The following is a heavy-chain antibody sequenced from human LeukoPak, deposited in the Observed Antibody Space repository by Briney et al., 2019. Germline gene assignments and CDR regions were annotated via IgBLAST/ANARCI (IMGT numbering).Heavy chain of an antibody. CDR1: GFTFRSYS. V-gene: IGHV3-30*04. CDR2: ISYDGSNI. Sequence: QPGGSLRLSCAASGFTFRSYSLHCVRQAPGKGLEWVAVISYDGSNIYYADSVKGRFTISRDNSKNTLYLQVNSLRAEDTAVYYCARDYSSGYYRTFDYWGQGTLVTVSS. D-gene: IGHD3-22*01. J-gene: IGHJ4*02. CDR3: ARDYSSGYYRTFDY.